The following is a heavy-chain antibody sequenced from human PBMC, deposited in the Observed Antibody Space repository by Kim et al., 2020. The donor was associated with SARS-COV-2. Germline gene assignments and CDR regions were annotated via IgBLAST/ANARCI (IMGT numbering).Heavy chain of an antibody. CDR3: ARQGSYYDSGVDY. V-gene: IGHV4-59*08. Sequence: YNPSLKDRVTISVDTSKNQFSLKLSSVPAADTAVYYCARQGSYYDSGVDYWGQGTLVTVSS. D-gene: IGHD1-26*01. J-gene: IGHJ4*02.